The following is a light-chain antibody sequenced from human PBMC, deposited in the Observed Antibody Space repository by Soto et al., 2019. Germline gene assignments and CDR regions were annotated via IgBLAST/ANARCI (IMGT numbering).Light chain of an antibody. V-gene: IGLV2-11*01. CDR1: SSDVGGYNY. CDR2: DVS. CDR3: SSYISSSTPYV. Sequence: QSALTQPRSVSGSPGQSVTISCTGTSSDVGGYNYVSWYQQHPGKAPKLIMYDVSKRPSGVPDRFSGSKSGKTASLTISGLQAEDEGDYYCSSYISSSTPYVFGTGTKVTVL. J-gene: IGLJ1*01.